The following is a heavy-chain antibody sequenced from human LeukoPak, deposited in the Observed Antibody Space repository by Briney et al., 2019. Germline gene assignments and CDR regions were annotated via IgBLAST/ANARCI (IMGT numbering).Heavy chain of an antibody. CDR3: AKDFSSSFPPDY. CDR2: IRYDGSNK. V-gene: IGHV3-30*02. CDR1: GFTFSSYG. D-gene: IGHD6-6*01. Sequence: GGSLRLSCAASGFTFSSYGMHWVRQAPGKGLEWVAFIRYDGSNKYYADSVKGRFTISRDNSKNTLYLQMNSLRAEDTAVYYCAKDFSSSFPPDYWGQGTLVTVSS. J-gene: IGHJ4*02.